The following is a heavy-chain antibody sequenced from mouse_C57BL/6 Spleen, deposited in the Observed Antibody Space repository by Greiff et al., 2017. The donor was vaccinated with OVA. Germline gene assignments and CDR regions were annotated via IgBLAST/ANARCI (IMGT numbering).Heavy chain of an antibody. Sequence: VQLQQSGAELVRPGASVTLSCKASGYTFTDYEMHWVKQTPVHGLEWIGAIDPETGGTAYNQKFKGKAILTADKSSSTAYMELRSLTSEDSAVYYCTRKDYSKGSFAYWGQGTLVTVSA. CDR2: IDPETGGT. V-gene: IGHV1-15*01. J-gene: IGHJ3*01. CDR3: TRKDYSKGSFAY. CDR1: GYTFTDYE. D-gene: IGHD2-5*01.